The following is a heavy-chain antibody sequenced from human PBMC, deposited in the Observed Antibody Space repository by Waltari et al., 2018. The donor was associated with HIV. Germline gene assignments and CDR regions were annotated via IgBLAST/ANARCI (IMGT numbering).Heavy chain of an antibody. CDR2: IKQDGSEK. D-gene: IGHD1-26*01. Sequence: EVQLVESGGGLVQPGGSLRLPCAASGFTFSSYWMSWVRQAPGKGLEWVANIKQDGSEKYYVDSVKGRFTISRDNAKNSLYLQMNSLRAEDTAVYYCARAPAGPVGATWCDYWGQGTLVTVSS. V-gene: IGHV3-7*01. J-gene: IGHJ4*02. CDR1: GFTFSSYW. CDR3: ARAPAGPVGATWCDY.